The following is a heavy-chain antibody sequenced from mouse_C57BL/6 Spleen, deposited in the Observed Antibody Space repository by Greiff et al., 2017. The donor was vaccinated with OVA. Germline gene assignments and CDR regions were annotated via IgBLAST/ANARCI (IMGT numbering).Heavy chain of an antibody. CDR3: ARSGLIATVLAFYY. J-gene: IGHJ2*01. V-gene: IGHV1-54*01. CDR2: INPGSGGT. CDR1: GYAFTNYL. Sequence: QVQLQQSGAELVRPGTSVKVSCKASGYAFTNYLIEWVKQRPGQGLEWIGVINPGSGGTNYNEKFKGKGTLTADKSSSTAYMQLSSLTSEDSAVYFYARSGLIATVLAFYYWGQGTTLTVSS. D-gene: IGHD1-1*01.